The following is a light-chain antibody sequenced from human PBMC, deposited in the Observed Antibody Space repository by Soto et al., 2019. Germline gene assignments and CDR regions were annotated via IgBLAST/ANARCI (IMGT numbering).Light chain of an antibody. J-gene: IGLJ3*02. Sequence: QSALTQPPSASGSPGQSVTISCTGTSSDVGAYKYVSWYQQYPGKAPKLMIYEVSKRPSGVPDRFSGSKSGNTASLTVSGLQAEDEADYYCTSYVGSNIWVFGGGIKLAV. CDR1: SSDVGAYKY. CDR2: EVS. CDR3: TSYVGSNIWV. V-gene: IGLV2-8*01.